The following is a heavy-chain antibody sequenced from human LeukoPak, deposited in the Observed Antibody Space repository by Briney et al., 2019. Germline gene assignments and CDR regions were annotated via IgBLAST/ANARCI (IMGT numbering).Heavy chain of an antibody. V-gene: IGHV3-30*03. CDR3: ARKSSGRFLVPTLDY. CDR1: GFSFGTYA. J-gene: IGHJ4*02. CDR2: ISYDGSKK. D-gene: IGHD3-22*01. Sequence: GGSLRLSCAASGFSFGTYAMHWVRQAPGKGLEWVTVISYDGSKKYYVDSVKGRFTISRDNSKNTLYLQMNSLRAEDTAVYYCARKSSGRFLVPTLDYWGQGTLVTVSS.